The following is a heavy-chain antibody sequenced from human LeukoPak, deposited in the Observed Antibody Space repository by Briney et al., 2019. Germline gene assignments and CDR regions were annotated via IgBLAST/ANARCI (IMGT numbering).Heavy chain of an antibody. Sequence: GSLRLSCAASGFTFSNAWMSWVRQAPGKGLEWVGRIKSKTDGGTTDYAAPVKGRFTISRDDSKNTLYLQMNSLKTEDTAVYYCTTSVTQWLVYYYYYGMDVWGQGTTVTVSS. CDR2: IKSKTDGGTT. J-gene: IGHJ6*02. CDR3: TTSVTQWLVYYYYYGMDV. D-gene: IGHD6-19*01. CDR1: GFTFSNAW. V-gene: IGHV3-15*01.